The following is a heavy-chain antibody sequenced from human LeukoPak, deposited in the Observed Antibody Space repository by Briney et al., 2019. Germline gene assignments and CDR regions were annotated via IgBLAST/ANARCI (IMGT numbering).Heavy chain of an antibody. CDR1: GFTFSSYS. CDR2: ISSSSSYI. V-gene: IGHV3-21*01. Sequence: GGSLRFSCAAYGFTFSSYSRNWVRQAPGKGLEWFSSISSSSSYIYYTDSVKVRFTISRDNAKHSLYLQKNSLIAEDTAVYYCARDLIGRASSFNYWGQGTLVTVSS. J-gene: IGHJ4*02. D-gene: IGHD2/OR15-2a*01. CDR3: ARDLIGRASSFNY.